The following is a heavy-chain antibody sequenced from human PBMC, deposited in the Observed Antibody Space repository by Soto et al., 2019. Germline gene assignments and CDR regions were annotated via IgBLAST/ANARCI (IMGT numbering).Heavy chain of an antibody. CDR1: GYSFSSFW. CDR2: IDPSDSYA. V-gene: IGHV5-10-1*01. D-gene: IGHD5-18*01. CDR3: GRVRVDKAEGWFDP. Sequence: GESLKISCKVSGYSFSSFWITWVRQMPGKGLEWMGRIDPSDSYANYSPSFQGHVTFSADKSIDTAYLQWSSLKASDTAMYYCGRVRVDKAEGWFDPWCQGTLVTVPS. J-gene: IGHJ5*02.